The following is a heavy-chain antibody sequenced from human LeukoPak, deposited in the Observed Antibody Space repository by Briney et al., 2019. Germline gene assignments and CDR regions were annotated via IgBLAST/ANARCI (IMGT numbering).Heavy chain of an antibody. CDR1: GSTFSTYA. CDR2: IGGDSAFT. CDR3: ARKLLHYDRDGPSFDY. D-gene: IGHD3-22*01. J-gene: IGHJ4*02. V-gene: IGHV3-23*01. Sequence: PGGSLRLSCAASGSTFSTYALSWVRQAPGQGLEWVSAIGGDSAFTYYTDAAKGRFTISRDNSKYTLYLQMNSLRAEDTAVYYCARKLLHYDRDGPSFDYWGQGTLVTVSS.